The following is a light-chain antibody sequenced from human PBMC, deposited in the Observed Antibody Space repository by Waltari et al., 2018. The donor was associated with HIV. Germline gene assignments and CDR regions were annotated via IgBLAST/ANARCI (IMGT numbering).Light chain of an antibody. CDR1: TSNIGTPY. CDR2: DNN. J-gene: IGLJ2*01. V-gene: IGLV1-51*01. CDR3: AAWDHGLDGML. Sequence: QSILTQPPSVSAAPGQKVTIPCSGSTSNIGTPYVSWYQQRPGTAPKPLIYDNNKRPSGIADRFSGSKSGTLGTLDISGLQTGDEADYYCAAWDHGLDGMLIGGGTKLTV.